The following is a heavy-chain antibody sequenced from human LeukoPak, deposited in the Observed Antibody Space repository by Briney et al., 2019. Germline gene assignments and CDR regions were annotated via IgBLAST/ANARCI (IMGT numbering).Heavy chain of an antibody. D-gene: IGHD3-22*01. CDR2: IRYDGSNK. J-gene: IGHJ4*02. CDR1: GSTFSLYA. V-gene: IGHV3-30*02. Sequence: GGSLRLSCVASGSTFSLYAMSWVRQAPGKGLEWVAFIRYDGSNKKYADSVKGRLTISRDNSKNTLYLQMNSLRSEDTAVYYCAADSSRDYFDYWGQGTLVTVSS. CDR3: AADSSRDYFDY.